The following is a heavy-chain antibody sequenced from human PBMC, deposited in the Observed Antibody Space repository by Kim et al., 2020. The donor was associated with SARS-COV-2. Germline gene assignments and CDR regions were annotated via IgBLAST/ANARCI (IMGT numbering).Heavy chain of an antibody. CDR2: ISYDGSNK. Sequence: GGSLRLSCAASGFTFSSYAMHWVRQAPGKGLEWVAVISYDGSNKYYADSVKGRFTISRDNSKNTLYLQMNSLRAEDTAVYYCAREEGYGALDYWGQGTLVTVSS. J-gene: IGHJ4*02. D-gene: IGHD4-17*01. CDR3: AREEGYGALDY. V-gene: IGHV3-30-3*01. CDR1: GFTFSSYA.